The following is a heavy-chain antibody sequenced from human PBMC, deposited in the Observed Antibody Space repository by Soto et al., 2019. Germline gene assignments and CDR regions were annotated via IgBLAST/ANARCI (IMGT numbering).Heavy chain of an antibody. CDR3: ATSRLAHYYYYMDG. CDR1: GFTFSSYS. D-gene: IGHD3-9*01. Sequence: PGGSLRLSCAASGFTFSSYSMNWVRQAPGKGLEWVSSISSSSSYIYYADSVKGRFTISRDNAKNSLYLQMNSLRAEDTAVYYCATSRLAHYYYYMDGWGKGTMVTVSS. V-gene: IGHV3-21*01. CDR2: ISSSSSYI. J-gene: IGHJ6*03.